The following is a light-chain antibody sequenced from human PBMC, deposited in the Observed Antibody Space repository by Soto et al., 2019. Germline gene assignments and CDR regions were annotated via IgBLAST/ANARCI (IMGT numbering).Light chain of an antibody. CDR3: CSFAGSDTVI. V-gene: IGLV2-23*01. CDR1: SSDVGSYNL. J-gene: IGLJ2*01. Sequence: QSALTQPASVSGSPGQSITISCTGTSSDVGSYNLVSWYQQHPGKPPKLMIYEGSKRPSGVSDRFSGSKSGNTASLTISGLHSEDEDDYYCCSFAGSDTVIFGGGTKLTVL. CDR2: EGS.